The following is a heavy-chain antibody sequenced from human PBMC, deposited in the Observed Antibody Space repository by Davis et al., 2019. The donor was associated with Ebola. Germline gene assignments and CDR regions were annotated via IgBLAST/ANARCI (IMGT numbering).Heavy chain of an antibody. CDR1: GYTFTSYG. D-gene: IGHD1-1*01. CDR2: ISGYNGNT. V-gene: IGHV1-18*04. CDR3: ARAQFPTTSDH. J-gene: IGHJ4*02. Sequence: AASVKVSCKASGYTFTSYGITWVRQAPGQGLEWMGWISGYNGNTKYPQKLQGRVTMTTDSSTSTAYMEVGSLRSDDTAVYYCARAQFPTTSDHWGQGTLVTVSS.